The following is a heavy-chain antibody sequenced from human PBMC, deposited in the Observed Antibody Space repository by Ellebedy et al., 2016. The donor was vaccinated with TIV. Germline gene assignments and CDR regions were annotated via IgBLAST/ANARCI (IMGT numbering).Heavy chain of an antibody. V-gene: IGHV4-34*01. CDR2: INHSGNT. D-gene: IGHD5-18*01. J-gene: IGHJ4*02. CDR1: GGPINSGAYY. CDR3: ARGGTFSHGLWYFDY. Sequence: GSLRLSCTVFGGPINSGAYYWSWIRQPPGKGLEWIGEINHSGNTNNNPSLKSRVTISVDTSKNQFSLNLNSVTAADTAAYYCARGGTFSHGLWYFDYWGQGTLVTVSS.